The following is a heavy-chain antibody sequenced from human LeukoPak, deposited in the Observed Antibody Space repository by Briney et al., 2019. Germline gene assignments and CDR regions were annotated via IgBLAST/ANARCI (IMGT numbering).Heavy chain of an antibody. J-gene: IGHJ4*02. CDR2: IYNDGSDR. CDR3: ARASPYCSTTKCYQKLDY. D-gene: IGHD2-2*01. Sequence: PGGSLRLSCAPSRFTLTIYWTHSVRQTPGKGLLCVSRIYNDGSDRNYADSVKGRFTISRDNAKNTLYLQMNSLRAEDTAVYYCARASPYCSTTKCYQKLDYWGQGTLVTVSS. V-gene: IGHV3-74*01. CDR1: RFTLTIYW.